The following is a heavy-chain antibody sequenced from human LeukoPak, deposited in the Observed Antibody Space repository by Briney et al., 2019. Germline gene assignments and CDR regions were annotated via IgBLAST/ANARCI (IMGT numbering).Heavy chain of an antibody. Sequence: SETLSLTCAVYGGSFSGYYWSWIRQPPGKGLEWIGEINHSGSTNYNPSLKSRVTISVDTSKNQFSLKLSSVTAADTAVYYCARGPKIILLRYFDWLLGLDYGAQEPLVTVSS. CDR1: GGSFSGYY. CDR2: INHSGST. CDR3: ARGPKIILLRYFDWLLGLDY. J-gene: IGHJ4*02. V-gene: IGHV4-34*01. D-gene: IGHD3-9*01.